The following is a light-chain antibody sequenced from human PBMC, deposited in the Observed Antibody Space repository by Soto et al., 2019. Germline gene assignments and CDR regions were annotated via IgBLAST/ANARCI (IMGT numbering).Light chain of an antibody. CDR1: QSVLYRSNSKNY. CDR3: QQFYSTPLT. V-gene: IGKV4-1*01. CDR2: WAS. Sequence: DIVMTQSPDSLAVSLGERATINCKSSQSVLYRSNSKNYLAWYKQKPGQPPRLLIYWASTRESGVPDRFSGSGSGTDFTLTISSLQAEDVAVYYCQQFYSTPLTFGGGTKVEIK. J-gene: IGKJ4*01.